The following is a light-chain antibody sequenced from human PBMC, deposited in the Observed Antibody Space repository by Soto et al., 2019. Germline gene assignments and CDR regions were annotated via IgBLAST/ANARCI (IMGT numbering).Light chain of an antibody. V-gene: IGKV1-5*01. CDR3: QQYNTYST. Sequence: MTQSAASLCASIGDGVTLXCRASQSFDSGLGWYQHRTGEARKSLIYDASSLKSGVTARFSGSGSGKEFILTISSLQPDDFATYECQQYNTYSTFGQGTRLEI. CDR2: DAS. CDR1: QSFDSG. J-gene: IGKJ5*01.